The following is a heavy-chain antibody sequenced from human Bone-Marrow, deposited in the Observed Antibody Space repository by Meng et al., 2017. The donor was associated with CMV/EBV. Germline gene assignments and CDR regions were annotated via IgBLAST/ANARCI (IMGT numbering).Heavy chain of an antibody. CDR3: AKPRVVVQAAPYYGMDV. J-gene: IGHJ6*02. CDR1: GFIFNNYA. D-gene: IGHD2-2*01. Sequence: GGSLRLSCAASGFIFNNYAMHWVRQAPGKGLEWVAVISYDGSNKYYADSVKGRFTISRDNSKNTLYLQMNSLRAEDTAVYYCAKPRVVVQAAPYYGMDVWGQGTTVTVSS. CDR2: ISYDGSNK. V-gene: IGHV3-30-3*02.